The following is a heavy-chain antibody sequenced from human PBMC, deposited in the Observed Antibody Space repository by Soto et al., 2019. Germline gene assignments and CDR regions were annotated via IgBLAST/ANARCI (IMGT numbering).Heavy chain of an antibody. CDR3: AKAHSSGWYYFDD. Sequence: GGSLRLSCAASGFTFSNYGMHWVRQAPGKGLEWVAVFSYDGGTKYYADSVKGRFTISRDNSKNTLYLQMNSLRAEDTAVYYCAKAHSSGWYYFDDWGKGTLVTVSS. CDR2: FSYDGGTK. CDR1: GFTFSNYG. D-gene: IGHD6-19*01. V-gene: IGHV3-30*18. J-gene: IGHJ4*02.